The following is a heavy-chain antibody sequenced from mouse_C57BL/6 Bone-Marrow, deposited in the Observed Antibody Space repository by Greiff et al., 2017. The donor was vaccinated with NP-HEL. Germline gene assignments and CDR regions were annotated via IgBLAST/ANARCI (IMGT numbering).Heavy chain of an antibody. CDR2: IDPETGGT. CDR3: TRPYEGYYEVWFAY. J-gene: IGHJ3*01. V-gene: IGHV1-15*01. D-gene: IGHD2-3*01. Sequence: VQLQESGAELVRPGASVTLSCKASGYTFTDYEMPWVKQTPVHGLEWIGAIDPETGGTAYNQKVKGKAILTADKSSSTAYMELRSLTSEDSAVYYCTRPYEGYYEVWFAYWGQGTLVTVSA. CDR1: GYTFTDYE.